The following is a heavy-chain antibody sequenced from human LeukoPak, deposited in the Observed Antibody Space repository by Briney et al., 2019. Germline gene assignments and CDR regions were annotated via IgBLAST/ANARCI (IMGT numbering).Heavy chain of an antibody. Sequence: SETLSLTCAVYGGSFSGYYWSWIRQPPGKGLEWIGEINHSESTNYNPSLKSRVTISVDTSKNQFSLKLSSVTAADMAVYYCARGGGGRYYYDSSGYPPRYFDYWGQGTLVTVSS. J-gene: IGHJ4*02. V-gene: IGHV4-34*01. D-gene: IGHD3-22*01. CDR2: INHSEST. CDR3: ARGGGGRYYYDSSGYPPRYFDY. CDR1: GGSFSGYY.